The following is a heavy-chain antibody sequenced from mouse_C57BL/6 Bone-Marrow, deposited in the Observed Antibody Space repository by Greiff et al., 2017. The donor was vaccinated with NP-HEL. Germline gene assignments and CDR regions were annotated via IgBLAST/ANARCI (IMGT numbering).Heavy chain of an antibody. CDR1: GYTFTSYG. J-gene: IGHJ1*03. V-gene: IGHV1-81*01. CDR2: IYPRSGNT. CDR3: ARMVTTFRYWYFDV. Sequence: QVQLQQPGAELVKPGASVKLSCKASGYTFTSYGISWVKQRTGQGLEWIGEIYPRSGNTYYNEKFKGKATLTADKSSSTAYMELRSLTSEDSAVYFCARMVTTFRYWYFDVWGTGTTVTVSS. D-gene: IGHD2-2*01.